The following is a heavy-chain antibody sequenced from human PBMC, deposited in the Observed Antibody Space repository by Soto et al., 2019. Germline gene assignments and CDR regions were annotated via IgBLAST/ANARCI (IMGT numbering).Heavy chain of an antibody. CDR1: GFPFSSYA. Sequence: GGSLRLSCAASGFPFSSYAMHWVRQAPGKGLEWVAVISYDGSNKYYADSVKGRFTISRDNSKNTLYLQMNSLRAEDTAVYYCAGGWPMDVWGQGATVTVSS. CDR3: AGGWPMDV. CDR2: ISYDGSNK. V-gene: IGHV3-30-3*01. D-gene: IGHD2-15*01. J-gene: IGHJ6*02.